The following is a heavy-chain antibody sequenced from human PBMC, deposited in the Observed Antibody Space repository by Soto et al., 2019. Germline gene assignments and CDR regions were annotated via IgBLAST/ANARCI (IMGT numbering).Heavy chain of an antibody. V-gene: IGHV1-69*12. CDR3: ARGGSSGWYLPFDY. Sequence: QVQLVQSGAEVKKPGSSVNVSCKASGGTFSSYAISWVRQAPGQGLEWMGGIIPIFGTANYAQKFQGRVTITADESTSTAYMELSSLRSEDTAVYYCARGGSSGWYLPFDYWGQGTLVTVSS. D-gene: IGHD6-19*01. CDR2: IIPIFGTA. J-gene: IGHJ4*02. CDR1: GGTFSSYA.